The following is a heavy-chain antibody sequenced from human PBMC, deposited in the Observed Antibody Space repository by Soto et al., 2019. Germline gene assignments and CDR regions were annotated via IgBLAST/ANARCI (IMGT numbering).Heavy chain of an antibody. CDR2: IYHSGST. CDR3: AKVDYSGSYFDY. Sequence: SETLSLTCAVSGGSISSGGYSWSWIRQPPGKGLEWIGYIYHSGSTYYNPSLKSRVTISVDRSKNQFSLKLSSVTAADTAVYYCAKVDYSGSYFDYWGQGTLVTVSS. J-gene: IGHJ4*02. CDR1: GGSISSGGYS. V-gene: IGHV4-30-2*01. D-gene: IGHD1-26*01.